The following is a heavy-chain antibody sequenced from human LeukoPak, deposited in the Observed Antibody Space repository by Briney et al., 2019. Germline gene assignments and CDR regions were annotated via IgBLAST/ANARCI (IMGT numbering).Heavy chain of an antibody. V-gene: IGHV4-59*12. D-gene: IGHD3-22*01. CDR3: ARDLGADVSCYSDAFDV. Sequence: PSETLSLTCTVSGGSISSYYWSWIRQPPGKGLEWIGYIYYSGSTNYNPSLKSRVTISADTSKNQVSLQLNSVTPEDTAVYFCARDLGADVSCYSDAFDVWGQGTMVIVSS. CDR1: GGSISSYY. CDR2: IYYSGST. J-gene: IGHJ3*01.